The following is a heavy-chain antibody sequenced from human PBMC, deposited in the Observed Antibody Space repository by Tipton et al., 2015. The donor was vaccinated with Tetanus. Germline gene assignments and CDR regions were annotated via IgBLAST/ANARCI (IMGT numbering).Heavy chain of an antibody. Sequence: SLRLSCTASGFTFSSSSMSWVRQAPGKGLEWVSVFTAGGNTYYADYVKDRFTISRDNANNTLNQQMNSLRAEDTAVYYCANLTSSWGQGTLVTVSS. V-gene: IGHV3-23*01. CDR2: FTAGGNT. CDR3: ANLTSS. J-gene: IGHJ4*02. CDR1: GFTFSSSS.